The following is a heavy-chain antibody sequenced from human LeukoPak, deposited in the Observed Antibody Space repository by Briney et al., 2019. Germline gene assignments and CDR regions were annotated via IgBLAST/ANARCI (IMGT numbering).Heavy chain of an antibody. CDR2: IIGSGRTT. V-gene: IGHV3-23*01. CDR1: GLTFNNYA. J-gene: IGHJ4*02. D-gene: IGHD3-3*01. CDR3: AKGLLITILGSLDY. Sequence: GGSLRLSCAASGLTFNNYAMSWVRQAPGKGLEWVSGIIGSGRTTYYADSVKGRFTISRDNSKNSLYLQINSLRAEDTAVYYCAKGLLITILGSLDYWGQGTLVTVSS.